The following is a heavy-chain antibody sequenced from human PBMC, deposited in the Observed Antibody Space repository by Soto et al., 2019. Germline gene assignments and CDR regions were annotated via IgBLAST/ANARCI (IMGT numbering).Heavy chain of an antibody. CDR2: INHSGST. CDR1: GGSFSGYY. D-gene: IGHD6-13*01. Sequence: QVQLQQWGAGLLKPSETLSLTCAVYGGSFSGYYWSWIRQPPGKGLEWIGEINHSGSTNYNPSLKSRVTISVDTSKNQFSLKLSSVTAADTAVYYCARGHSSSWYRGRFFQHWGQGTLVTVSS. J-gene: IGHJ1*01. V-gene: IGHV4-34*01. CDR3: ARGHSSSWYRGRFFQH.